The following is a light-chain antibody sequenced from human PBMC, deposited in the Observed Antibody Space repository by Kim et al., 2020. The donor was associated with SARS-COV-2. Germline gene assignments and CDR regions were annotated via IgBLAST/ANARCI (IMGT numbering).Light chain of an antibody. V-gene: IGLV6-57*04. CDR3: QSYDSSNDCV. CDR1: SGSIASSY. J-gene: IGLJ2*01. Sequence: NFMLTQPHSVSESPGKTVTISCTRSSGSIASSYVHWYQQRPGSAPSTVIYDDNERPSGVPDRFSGSIDSSSNTASLTISGLQTEDEADYYCQSYDSSNDCVFGGGTQLTVL. CDR2: DDN.